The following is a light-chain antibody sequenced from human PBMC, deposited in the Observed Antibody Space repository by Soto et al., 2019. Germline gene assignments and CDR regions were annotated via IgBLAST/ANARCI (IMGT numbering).Light chain of an antibody. CDR2: NVR. CDR1: SSDVGGYDY. Sequence: QSVLTQPASVSGSPGQSITISCTGTSSDVGGYDYVSWYQQHPGKAPKLMIYNVRNRPSGVSNRFSGSKAGNTASLTISGLQAEDVAAYYCSSYTSSSTVVFGGGTNLTVL. V-gene: IGLV2-14*01. J-gene: IGLJ2*01. CDR3: SSYTSSSTVV.